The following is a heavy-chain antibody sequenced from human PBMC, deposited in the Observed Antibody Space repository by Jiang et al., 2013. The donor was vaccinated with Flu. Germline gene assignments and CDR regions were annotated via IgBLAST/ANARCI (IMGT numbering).Heavy chain of an antibody. J-gene: IGHJ3*02. V-gene: IGHV4-59*09. CDR3: ARGVVPAATYAFDI. Sequence: IYYSGRHQLQPLPPRSRVTISVDTSKNQFSLKLSSVTAADTAVYYCARGVVPAATYAFDIWGQGTMVTVSS. CDR2: IYYSGRH. D-gene: IGHD2-2*01.